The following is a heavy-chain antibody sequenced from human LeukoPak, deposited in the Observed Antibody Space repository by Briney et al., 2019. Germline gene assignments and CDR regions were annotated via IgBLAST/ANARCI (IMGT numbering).Heavy chain of an antibody. CDR1: GGSISISTYY. Sequence: SETLSLTCTVSGGSISISTYYWGWIRQPPGKGREWITSIYSSESSYYTPSLKSRVTISVDTSKNQFSLKLNSLTAADTAVYYCARHDRISFWYFDLWGRGTLVTVSS. CDR3: ARHDRISFWYFDL. V-gene: IGHV4-39*01. CDR2: IYSSESS. D-gene: IGHD3-3*02. J-gene: IGHJ2*01.